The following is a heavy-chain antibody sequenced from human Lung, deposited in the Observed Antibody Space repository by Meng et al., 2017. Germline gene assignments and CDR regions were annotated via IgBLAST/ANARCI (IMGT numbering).Heavy chain of an antibody. CDR2: INHSGST. CDR1: GGSFSDYY. V-gene: IGHV4-34*01. Sequence: SETLSLTCVVSGGSFSDYYWSWIRQPPGKGLEWIGEINHSGSTNYNPSLESRATISVDTSQNNLSLKLSSVTAADSAVYYCARGPTTMAHDFDYWGQGTRVTGYS. CDR3: ARGPTTMAHDFDY. J-gene: IGHJ4*02. D-gene: IGHD4-11*01.